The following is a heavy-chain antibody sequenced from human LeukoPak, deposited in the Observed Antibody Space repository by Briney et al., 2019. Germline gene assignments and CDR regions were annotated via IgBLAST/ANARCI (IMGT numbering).Heavy chain of an antibody. CDR1: GYSFADYY. CDR2: IKPNSGDT. V-gene: IGHV1-2*02. D-gene: IGHD3-22*01. Sequence: ASVKVSCKASGYSFADYYMHWVRQAPGQGLEWMGWIKPNSGDTRSAQKFQGRVTMTRDTSTSTVYMELSSLRSEDTAVYYCASHSTYYYDSSGPGYYYYMDVWGKGTTVTISS. CDR3: ASHSTYYYDSSGPGYYYYMDV. J-gene: IGHJ6*03.